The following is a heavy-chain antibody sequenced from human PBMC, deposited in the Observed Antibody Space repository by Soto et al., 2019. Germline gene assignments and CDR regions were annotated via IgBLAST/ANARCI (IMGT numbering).Heavy chain of an antibody. V-gene: IGHV1-18*01. CDR2: ISAYNGNT. CDR3: ATMITFGGVIVPYFDY. D-gene: IGHD3-16*02. Sequence: ASVKVSCKASGYTFTSYGISWVRQAPGQGLEWMGWISAYNGNTNYAQKLQGRVTMTTDTSTSTAYMELRSLRSDDTAVYYCATMITFGGVIVPYFDYWGQGTLVTVSS. CDR1: GYTFTSYG. J-gene: IGHJ4*02.